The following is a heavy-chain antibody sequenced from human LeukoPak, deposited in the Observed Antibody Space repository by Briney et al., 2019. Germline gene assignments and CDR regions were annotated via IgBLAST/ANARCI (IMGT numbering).Heavy chain of an antibody. Sequence: SETLSLTCAVYGGSFSNYYWSWIRQPPGKGLEWIGDIYHTGSTTYNPSLKSRVTISVDTSKKQFSLRLSSVTAADTAVYYCAREDYNSCYMDVWGKGTTVTVSS. CDR1: GGSFSNYY. V-gene: IGHV4-34*01. CDR2: IYHTGST. CDR3: AREDYNSCYMDV. J-gene: IGHJ6*03.